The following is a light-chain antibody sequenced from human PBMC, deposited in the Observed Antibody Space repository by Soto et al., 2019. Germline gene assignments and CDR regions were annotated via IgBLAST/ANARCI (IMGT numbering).Light chain of an antibody. CDR3: SSYTSSSTLV. CDR2: DVS. V-gene: IGLV2-14*01. CDR1: SSDVGGYNY. J-gene: IGLJ3*02. Sequence: QAVVTQPPSVSGSPGQSITISCTGTSSDVGGYNYVSWYQQHPGKAPKLMIYDVSNRPSGVSNRFSGSKSGNTASLTISGLQAEDEADYYCSSYTSSSTLVFGGGTKLTVL.